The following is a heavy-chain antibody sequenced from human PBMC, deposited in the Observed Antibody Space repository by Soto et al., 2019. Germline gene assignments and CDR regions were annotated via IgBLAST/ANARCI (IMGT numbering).Heavy chain of an antibody. CDR2: MSPFSGNT. D-gene: IGHD2-15*01. CDR3: ARGLCTGGTCYGLTVDF. V-gene: IGHV1-8*01. J-gene: IGHJ3*01. Sequence: QVQLVQSGAEVKKPGASVKVSCKASGYIFTSHDINWVRHVPGQGFEWMGWMSPFSGNTGSAQKFQGRVSLTRNTSINTSYMEVSSLTSDDTAVYYCARGLCTGGTCYGLTVDFWGQGTTVTVSS. CDR1: GYIFTSHD.